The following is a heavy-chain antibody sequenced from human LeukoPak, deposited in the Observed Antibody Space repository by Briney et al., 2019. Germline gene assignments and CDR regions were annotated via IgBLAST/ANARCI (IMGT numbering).Heavy chain of an antibody. CDR1: GGSISTYY. Sequence: SETLSLTCTVSGGSISTYYWSWIRQPPGKGLEWIGSIYFSGSTNYKPSLKSRVTISVDTSKNQFSLKLSSVTAADTAVYYCARHAYYYDRSGSYEAFDIWGQGTMVTVFS. CDR3: ARHAYYYDRSGSYEAFDI. V-gene: IGHV4-59*08. D-gene: IGHD3-22*01. CDR2: IYFSGST. J-gene: IGHJ3*02.